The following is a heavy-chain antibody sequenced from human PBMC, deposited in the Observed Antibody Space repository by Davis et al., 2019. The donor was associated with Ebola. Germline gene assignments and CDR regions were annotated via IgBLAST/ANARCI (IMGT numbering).Heavy chain of an antibody. CDR1: GYTFTSYG. CDR2: INPHNGNT. CDR3: ARAQFPTTSDH. J-gene: IGHJ4*02. Sequence: ASVKVSCKASGYTFTSYGITWVRQAPGQGLEWMGWINPHNGNTNYAQNVQGRVTMTTDTSTSTAYMKVGILRSDDTAVYYCARAQFPTTSDHWGQGTLVTVSS. D-gene: IGHD1-1*01. V-gene: IGHV1-18*04.